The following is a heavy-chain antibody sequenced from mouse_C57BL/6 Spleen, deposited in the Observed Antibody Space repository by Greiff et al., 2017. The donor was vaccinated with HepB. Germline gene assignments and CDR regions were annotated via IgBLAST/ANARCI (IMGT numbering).Heavy chain of an antibody. CDR3: AKGPVVSYWYFDV. J-gene: IGHJ1*03. D-gene: IGHD1-1*01. CDR1: GFSLTSYG. Sequence: VQLQQSGPGLVQPSQSLSITCTVSGFSLTSYGVHWVRQPPGKGLEWLGVIWSGGSTDYNAAFISRLSISKDNSKSQVFFKMNSLQADDTAIYYCAKGPVVSYWYFDVWGTGTTVTVSS. V-gene: IGHV2-4*01. CDR2: IWSGGST.